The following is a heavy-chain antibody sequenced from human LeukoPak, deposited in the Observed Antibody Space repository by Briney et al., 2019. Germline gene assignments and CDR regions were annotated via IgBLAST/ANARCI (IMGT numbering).Heavy chain of an antibody. V-gene: IGHV1-8*01. Sequence: GASVKVSCKASGYTFTSYDINWVRQATGQGLEWMGWMNPNSGNTGYAQKFQGRVTMTRNTSISTAYMELSSLRAEDTAVYYCAKDKGRTNYFDYWGQGTLVTVSS. CDR1: GYTFTSYD. CDR3: AKDKGRTNYFDY. D-gene: IGHD1-1*01. CDR2: MNPNSGNT. J-gene: IGHJ4*02.